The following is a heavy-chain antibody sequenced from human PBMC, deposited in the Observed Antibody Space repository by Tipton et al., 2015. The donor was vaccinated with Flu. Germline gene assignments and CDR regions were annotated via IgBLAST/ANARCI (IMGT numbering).Heavy chain of an antibody. CDR1: GFTFSDAW. D-gene: IGHD3-22*01. Sequence: SLRLSCAASGFTFSDAWMSWVRQAPGKGLEWVGRIKSKTDGGTTDYAAPVKGRFTISRDDSKNTLYLQMNSLRTEDTAVYYCISPSVYYYDSSGGPTRRTFDHWGQGTLVPVSS. J-gene: IGHJ4*02. CDR3: ISPSVYYYDSSGGPTRRTFDH. V-gene: IGHV3-15*01. CDR2: IKSKTDGGTT.